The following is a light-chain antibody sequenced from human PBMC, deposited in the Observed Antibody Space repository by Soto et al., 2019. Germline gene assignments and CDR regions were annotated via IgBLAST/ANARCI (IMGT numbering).Light chain of an antibody. Sequence: EVVMTQSPATLSVSPGERATLSCRASQSVNANLAWYQQKPGQARRLLIHGASNRATGIPARCSGSGFGTEFILTIRSLQSEDFAVYYCQQYNTWLWTFGQGTKVEIK. V-gene: IGKV3-15*01. J-gene: IGKJ1*01. CDR3: QQYNTWLWT. CDR1: QSVNAN. CDR2: GAS.